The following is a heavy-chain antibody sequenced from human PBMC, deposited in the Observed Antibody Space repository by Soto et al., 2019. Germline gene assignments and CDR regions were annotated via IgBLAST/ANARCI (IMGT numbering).Heavy chain of an antibody. CDR3: ARHPERIAQIGWFDP. Sequence: GGSLRLSCAASGFTFSDYWMSWVRQAPGKGLEWVAQIRQDGGEQYYMDSVKGRFTISRDNAKNSLYLQMNSLRAEDTAVYYCARHPERIAQIGWFDPWGQGTLVTVSS. CDR1: GFTFSDYW. V-gene: IGHV3-7*01. D-gene: IGHD6-13*01. CDR2: IRQDGGEQ. J-gene: IGHJ5*02.